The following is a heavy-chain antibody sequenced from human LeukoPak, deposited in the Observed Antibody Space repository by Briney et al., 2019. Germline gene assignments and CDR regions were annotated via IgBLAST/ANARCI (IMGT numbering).Heavy chain of an antibody. Sequence: GGTLRLSCADSGFTFSDYYMTWIRQAPGKGLEWVSYISSSGSTIYYADSVKGRFTISRDNAKNSLYLQMNSLRAEDTAVYYCARDLPTHGWFGDSYYYMDVWGKGTTVTVSS. CDR2: ISSSGSTI. CDR3: ARDLPTHGWFGDSYYYMDV. CDR1: GFTFSDYY. D-gene: IGHD3-10*01. J-gene: IGHJ6*03. V-gene: IGHV3-11*01.